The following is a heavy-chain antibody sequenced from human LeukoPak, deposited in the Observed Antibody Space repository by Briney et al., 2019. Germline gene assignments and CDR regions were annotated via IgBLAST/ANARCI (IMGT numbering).Heavy chain of an antibody. J-gene: IGHJ5*02. CDR3: ARCPITFGGVIVIPSWFDP. CDR1: GFTFSSYS. D-gene: IGHD3-16*02. CDR2: ISSSSSYI. V-gene: IGHV3-21*01. Sequence: GGSLRLSCAASGFTFSSYSMNWVRQAPGKGLEWVSSISSSSSYIYYADSVKGRFTTSRDNAKNSLCLQMNSLRAEDTAVYYCARCPITFGGVIVIPSWFDPWGQGTLVTVSS.